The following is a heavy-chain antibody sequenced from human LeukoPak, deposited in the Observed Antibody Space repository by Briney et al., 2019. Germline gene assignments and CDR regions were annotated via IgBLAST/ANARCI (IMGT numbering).Heavy chain of an antibody. CDR3: ARDSSSSSY. Sequence: PSETLSLTCTVSGGSISSGGYYWSWIRQPAGKGLEWIGRYRTSGSTNYNPSLKSRVTISVDTSKNQFSLKLSSVTAADTAVYYCARDSSSSSYWGQGTLVTVSS. D-gene: IGHD6-6*01. CDR2: YRTSGST. J-gene: IGHJ4*02. CDR1: GGSISSGGYY. V-gene: IGHV4-61*02.